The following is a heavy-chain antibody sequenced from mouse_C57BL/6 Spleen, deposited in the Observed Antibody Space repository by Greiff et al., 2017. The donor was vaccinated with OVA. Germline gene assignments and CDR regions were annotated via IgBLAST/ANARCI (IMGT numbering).Heavy chain of an antibody. D-gene: IGHD1-1*01. J-gene: IGHJ4*01. CDR2: ISNGGGST. Sequence: EVQLQESGGGLVQPGGSLKLSCAASGFTFSDYYMYWVRQTPEKRLEWVAYISNGGGSTYYPDTVKGRFTISRDNAKNTLYLQMSRLKSEDTAMYYCARYYGRGYAMDYWGQGTSVTVSS. CDR1: GFTFSDYY. V-gene: IGHV5-12*01. CDR3: ARYYGRGYAMDY.